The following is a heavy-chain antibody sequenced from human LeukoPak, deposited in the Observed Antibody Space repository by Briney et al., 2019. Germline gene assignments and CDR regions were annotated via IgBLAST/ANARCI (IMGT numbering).Heavy chain of an antibody. Sequence: SETLSLTCAVYGGSFSGYYWTWIRQPPGKGLEWIGEINHSGSTNYNPSLKSRVTISVDTSKNQFSLKLSSVTAADTAVYYCARCILPHYYDSSGYYYNCYFDYWGQGTLVTVSS. CDR2: INHSGST. CDR1: GGSFSGYY. J-gene: IGHJ4*02. D-gene: IGHD3-22*01. CDR3: ARCILPHYYDSSGYYYNCYFDY. V-gene: IGHV4-34*01.